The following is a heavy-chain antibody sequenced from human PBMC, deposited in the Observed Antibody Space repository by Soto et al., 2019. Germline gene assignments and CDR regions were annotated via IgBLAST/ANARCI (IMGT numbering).Heavy chain of an antibody. CDR3: AQVSIKYGGVIGRDAFDF. J-gene: IGHJ3*01. CDR1: VFSLSTKGVG. D-gene: IGHD3-16*02. Sequence: SGPTPVNPTQTLTLTRAFSVFSLSTKGVGVGWIRQPPGKALEWLAVIYWDNDRRYCSSLTSRLAITKDTSINQVVLTMTALDPVHTATYYCAQVSIKYGGVIGRDAFDFWVKRTTGTVSS. V-gene: IGHV2-5*02. CDR2: IYWDNDR.